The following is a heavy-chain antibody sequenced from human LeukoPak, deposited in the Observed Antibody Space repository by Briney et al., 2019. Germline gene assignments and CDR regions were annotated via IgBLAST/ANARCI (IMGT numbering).Heavy chain of an antibody. CDR2: INHSGST. J-gene: IGHJ5*02. D-gene: IGHD4-11*01. Sequence: SETLSLTCAVYGGSFSGYYWSWIRQPPGKGLEWIGEINHSGSTNYNPSLKSRVTISVDTSKNQFSLKLSSVTAADTAVYYCARDEGASPLYSNYVDWFDPWGQGTLVTVSS. V-gene: IGHV4-34*01. CDR1: GGSFSGYY. CDR3: ARDEGASPLYSNYVDWFDP.